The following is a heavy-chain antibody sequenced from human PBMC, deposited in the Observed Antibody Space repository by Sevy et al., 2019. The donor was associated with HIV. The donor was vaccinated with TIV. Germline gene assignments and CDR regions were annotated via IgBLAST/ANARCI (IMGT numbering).Heavy chain of an antibody. Sequence: GGSLRLSCAAPGFTFSSYGMNWVRQAPGKGLEWVSYIGSSSSTIYYAASVKGRFTISRDNAKSLLYLQMNSLRDEDTAVYYCARAWSGPYGIDVWGQGTTVTVSS. CDR2: IGSSSSTI. CDR1: GFTFSSYG. CDR3: ARAWSGPYGIDV. V-gene: IGHV3-48*02. D-gene: IGHD3-3*01. J-gene: IGHJ6*02.